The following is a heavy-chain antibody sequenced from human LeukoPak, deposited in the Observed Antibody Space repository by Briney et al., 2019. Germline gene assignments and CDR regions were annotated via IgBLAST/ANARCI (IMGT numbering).Heavy chain of an antibody. D-gene: IGHD3-9*01. Sequence: GGSLRLSCAASGFTFSSYWMHWVRQAPGKGLVWVSRINSDGSSTSYADSVKGRFTISRDNAKNTLYLQMNSLRAEDTAVYYCSRYDILTGRAFDIWGQGTMVTVSS. CDR2: INSDGSST. J-gene: IGHJ3*02. V-gene: IGHV3-74*01. CDR3: SRYDILTGRAFDI. CDR1: GFTFSSYW.